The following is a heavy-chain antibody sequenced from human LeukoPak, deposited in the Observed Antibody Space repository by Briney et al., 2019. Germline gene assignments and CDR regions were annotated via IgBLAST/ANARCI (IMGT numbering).Heavy chain of an antibody. CDR1: GYTFIVYH. CDR2: INPNSGDT. D-gene: IGHD1-1*01. CDR3: ARADWSMLEY. J-gene: IGHJ4*02. Sequence: ASVKVSYKASGYTFIVYHMHWVRQAPGQGLEGMGWINPNSGDTNFAQNFQGRVTMTRDTSISTVYMELSRLTSDDTAVYYCARADWSMLEYWGQGTLVTVSS. V-gene: IGHV1-2*02.